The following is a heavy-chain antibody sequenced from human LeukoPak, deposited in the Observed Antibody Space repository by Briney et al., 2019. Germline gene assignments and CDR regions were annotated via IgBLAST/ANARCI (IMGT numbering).Heavy chain of an antibody. Sequence: PGGSLRLSCAASGFTFSNYDMHGVRHASGKGLEWVSAIANDGATFYSGSVKGRFIISRENAKRSLYLQMNSLRVGDTALYYCARGGRDGFDIWGQGTLVTVSS. V-gene: IGHV3-13*01. J-gene: IGHJ3*02. CDR3: ARGGRDGFDI. CDR1: GFTFSNYD. CDR2: IANDGAT. D-gene: IGHD2-15*01.